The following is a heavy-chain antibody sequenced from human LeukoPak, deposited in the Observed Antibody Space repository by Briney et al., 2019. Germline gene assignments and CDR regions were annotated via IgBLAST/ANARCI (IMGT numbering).Heavy chain of an antibody. Sequence: GGSLRLSCAASGLTFSNYWMDWVRQAPGKGLEWVAVISYDGSNKYYADSVKGRFTISRDNSKNTLYLQMNSLRAEDTAVYYCARGAPAIAVAGDYWGQGTLVTVSS. J-gene: IGHJ4*02. D-gene: IGHD6-19*01. CDR3: ARGAPAIAVAGDY. CDR1: GLTFSNYW. CDR2: ISYDGSNK. V-gene: IGHV3-30*03.